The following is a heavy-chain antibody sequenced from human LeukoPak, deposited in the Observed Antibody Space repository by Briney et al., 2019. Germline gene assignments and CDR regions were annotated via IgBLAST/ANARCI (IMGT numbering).Heavy chain of an antibody. D-gene: IGHD6-13*01. CDR1: GFSLSTSGVG. J-gene: IGHJ5*02. V-gene: IGHV2-5*02. CDR2: IYWDDDK. Sequence: KESGPTLVKPTQTLTLTCTFSGFSLSTSGVGVGWIRQPPGKALEWLALIYWDDDKRYSPSLKSRLTITKDTSKNQVVLTMTNMDPVDTATYYCARLIQQLAPSGWFDPWGQGTLVTVSS. CDR3: ARLIQQLAPSGWFDP.